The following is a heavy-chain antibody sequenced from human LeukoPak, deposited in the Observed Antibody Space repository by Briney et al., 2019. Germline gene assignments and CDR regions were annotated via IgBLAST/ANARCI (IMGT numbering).Heavy chain of an antibody. Sequence: PSETLSLTRTVSGGSISSYYWSWIRQPPGKGLEWIGYIYYSGSTNYNPSLKSRVTISVDTSKNQFSLKLSSVTAADTAVYYCARQLDYGDYGFDYWGQGTLVTVSS. D-gene: IGHD4-17*01. V-gene: IGHV4-59*08. CDR2: IYYSGST. J-gene: IGHJ4*02. CDR1: GGSISSYY. CDR3: ARQLDYGDYGFDY.